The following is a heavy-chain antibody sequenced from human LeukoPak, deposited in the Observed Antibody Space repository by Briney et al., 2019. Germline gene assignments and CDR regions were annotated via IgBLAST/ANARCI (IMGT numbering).Heavy chain of an antibody. CDR1: GYTFTGSY. J-gene: IGHJ4*02. V-gene: IGHV1-2*02. CDR3: ARGLYDSSGYYLSHFDY. Sequence: ASVKVSCKASGYTFTGSYMHWLRQAPGQGLEWMGWINPNSGGTNYAQKFQGRVTMTRDTSISTAYMELSRLRSDDTAVYYCARGLYDSSGYYLSHFDYWGQGTLVTVSS. D-gene: IGHD3-22*01. CDR2: INPNSGGT.